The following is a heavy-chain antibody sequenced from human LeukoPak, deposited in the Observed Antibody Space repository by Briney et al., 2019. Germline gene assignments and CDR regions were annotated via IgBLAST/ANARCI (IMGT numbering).Heavy chain of an antibody. V-gene: IGHV1-2*06. Sequence: GASVKVSCKASGYTFTGYYMHWVRQAPGQGLEWMGRINPNSGGTNYAQKFQGRVTMTRDTSISTAYMELSRLRSDDTAVYYRAREYDFWSGLNYFDYSGQGTLVTVSS. CDR3: AREYDFWSGLNYFDY. CDR2: INPNSGGT. J-gene: IGHJ4*02. CDR1: GYTFTGYY. D-gene: IGHD3-3*01.